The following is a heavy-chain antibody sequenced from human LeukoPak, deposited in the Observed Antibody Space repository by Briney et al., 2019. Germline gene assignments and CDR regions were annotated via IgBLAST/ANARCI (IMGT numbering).Heavy chain of an antibody. CDR1: GFTFSDYY. V-gene: IGHV3-11*01. CDR2: ISSSGSTI. D-gene: IGHD6-19*01. Sequence: GGSLRLSCAASGFTFSDYYMSWIRQAPGKGLEWVSYISSSGSTIYYADSVKGRSTISRDNAKNSLYLQMSSLRAEDTAVYYCARSPQLWLGGAYFDYWGQGTLVTVSS. J-gene: IGHJ4*02. CDR3: ARSPQLWLGGAYFDY.